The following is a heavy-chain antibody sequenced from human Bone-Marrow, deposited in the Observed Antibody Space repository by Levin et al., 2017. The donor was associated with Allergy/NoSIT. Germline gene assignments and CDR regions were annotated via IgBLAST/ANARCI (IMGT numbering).Heavy chain of an antibody. Sequence: ASVKVSCKASGYIFTDYYIQWVRRAPGQGLEWMGWMNPTTGGANVAQKFQGRVIMTRDTSRSTAYMEVSSLRSDDTALYFCARSPGTSAGAERSGFSLDSWGQATLVTV. V-gene: IGHV1-2*02. CDR2: MNPTTGGA. J-gene: IGHJ5*02. D-gene: IGHD3-3*01. CDR3: ARSPGTSAGAERSGFSLDS. CDR1: GYIFTDYY.